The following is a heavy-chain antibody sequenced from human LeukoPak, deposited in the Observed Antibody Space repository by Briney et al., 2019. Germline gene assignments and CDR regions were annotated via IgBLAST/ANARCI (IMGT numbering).Heavy chain of an antibody. CDR2: INHSGST. V-gene: IGHV4-34*01. J-gene: IGHJ4*02. D-gene: IGHD6-6*01. CDR1: GGSFSGYY. Sequence: SETLSLTCAVYGGSFSGYYWSWIRQPPGKGLEWIGEINHSGSTNYNPSLKSRVTISVDTSKNQFSLKLSSVTAADTAVYYCARLGSSTFNYFDYWGQGTLVTVSS. CDR3: ARLGSSTFNYFDY.